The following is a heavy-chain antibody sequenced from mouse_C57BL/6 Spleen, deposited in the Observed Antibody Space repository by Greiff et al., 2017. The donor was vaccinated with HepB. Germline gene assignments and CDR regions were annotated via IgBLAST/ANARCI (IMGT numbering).Heavy chain of an antibody. CDR3: ASLATLCSYEYFDV. V-gene: IGHV1-64*01. J-gene: IGHJ1*03. Sequence: VQLQQPGAELVKPGASVKLSCKASGYTFTSYWMHWVKQRPGQGLEWIGMIHPNSGSTNYNERFKSKATLTVDKSSSTAYMQLSSLTSEDSAVYYWASLATLCSYEYFDVWGTGTTVTVSS. D-gene: IGHD1-1*01. CDR2: IHPNSGST. CDR1: GYTFTSYW.